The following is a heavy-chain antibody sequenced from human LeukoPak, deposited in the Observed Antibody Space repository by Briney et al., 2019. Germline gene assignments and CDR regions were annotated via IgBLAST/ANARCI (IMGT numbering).Heavy chain of an antibody. Sequence: SETLSLTCTVSGGSISSSSCYWGWIRQPPGKGLEWIGSIYYSGSTYYNPSLKSRVTISVDTSKNQFSLKLSSVTAADTAVYYCARDQYSSSWSDAFDIWGQGTMVTVSS. CDR2: IYYSGST. CDR3: ARDQYSSSWSDAFDI. J-gene: IGHJ3*02. D-gene: IGHD6-13*01. CDR1: GGSISSSSCY. V-gene: IGHV4-39*07.